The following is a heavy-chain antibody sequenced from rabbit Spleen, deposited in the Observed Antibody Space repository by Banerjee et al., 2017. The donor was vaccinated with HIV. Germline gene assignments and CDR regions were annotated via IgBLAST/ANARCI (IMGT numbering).Heavy chain of an antibody. Sequence: QEQLKESGGGLVHPGGTLKLSCKASGFSFSDRDVMCWVRQAPGKGLQWIACINASTGKPVYATWASGRFTISRTSSTTVTLRMTTLTAADRATYFCARDLVGVIGWNFYLWGPGTLVTVS. J-gene: IGHJ4*01. D-gene: IGHD2-1*01. V-gene: IGHV1S45*01. CDR1: GFSFSDRDV. CDR3: ARDLVGVIGWNFYL. CDR2: INASTGKP.